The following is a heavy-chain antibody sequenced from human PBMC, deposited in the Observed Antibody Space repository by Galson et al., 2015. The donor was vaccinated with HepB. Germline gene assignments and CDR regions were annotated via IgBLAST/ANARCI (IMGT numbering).Heavy chain of an antibody. CDR3: ASSQLRARYYYYGMDV. D-gene: IGHD4-17*01. V-gene: IGHV5-10-1*01. CDR1: GYSFTSYW. Sequence: QSGAEVKKPGESLRISCKGSGYSFTSYWISWVRQMPGKGLEWMGRIDPSDSYTNYSPSFQGHVTISADKSISTAYLQWSSLKASDTAMYYCASSQLRARYYYYGMDVWGQGTTVTVSS. J-gene: IGHJ6*02. CDR2: IDPSDSYT.